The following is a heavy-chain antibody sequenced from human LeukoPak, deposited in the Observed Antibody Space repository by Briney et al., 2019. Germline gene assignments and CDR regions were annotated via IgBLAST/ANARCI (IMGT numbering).Heavy chain of an antibody. Sequence: GESLKISCKGSGYRFTSYWIAWVRPMPGKGLEWMGIIYPGDSDTRYSPSFQGQVTISADKSISTAYLQWSSLKASDTAMYYCARILLGESDAFDIWGQGTMVTVSS. J-gene: IGHJ3*02. D-gene: IGHD2-8*02. CDR2: IYPGDSDT. CDR3: ARILLGESDAFDI. V-gene: IGHV5-51*01. CDR1: GYRFTSYW.